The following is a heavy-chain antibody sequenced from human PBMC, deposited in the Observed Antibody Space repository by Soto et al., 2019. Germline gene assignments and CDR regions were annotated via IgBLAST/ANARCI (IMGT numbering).Heavy chain of an antibody. Sequence: EVQLVESGGGLVQPGGSLRLSCAASGFTFSSYSMNWVRQAPGKGLEWVSYISSSSSTIYYADSVKGRFTISRDNAKNSLYLQMNSLRAEDTAVYYCARADCSGGSCYFGYYYYMDVWGKGTTVTVSS. CDR1: GFTFSSYS. V-gene: IGHV3-48*01. CDR3: ARADCSGGSCYFGYYYYMDV. CDR2: ISSSSSTI. D-gene: IGHD2-15*01. J-gene: IGHJ6*03.